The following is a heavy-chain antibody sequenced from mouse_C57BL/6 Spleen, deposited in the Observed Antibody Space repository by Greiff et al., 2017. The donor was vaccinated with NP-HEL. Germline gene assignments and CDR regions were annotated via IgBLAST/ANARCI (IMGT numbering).Heavy chain of an antibody. J-gene: IGHJ2*01. CDR1: GYAFSSSW. Sequence: VQLQQSGPELVKPGASVKISCKASGYAFSSSWMNWVKQRPGKGLEWIGRIYPGDGDPNYNGKFKGKATLTADKSSSTAYMQRSSLTSEDSAVYFCARFGNWDFFDYWGQGTTLTVSS. CDR3: ARFGNWDFFDY. D-gene: IGHD4-1*01. V-gene: IGHV1-82*01. CDR2: IYPGDGDP.